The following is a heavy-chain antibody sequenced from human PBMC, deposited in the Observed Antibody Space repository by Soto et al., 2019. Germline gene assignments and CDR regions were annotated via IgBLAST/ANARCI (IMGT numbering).Heavy chain of an antibody. Sequence: QVQLVESGGGVVQPGRSLRLSCAASGFTFSSYGMHWVRQAPGKGLEWVAVISYDGSNKYYADSVKGRFTISRDNSKNTLYLQMNRLRAEDTAVYYCAMLVPAASFDYWGQGTLVTVSS. CDR1: GFTFSSYG. CDR2: ISYDGSNK. V-gene: IGHV3-30*03. D-gene: IGHD2-2*01. CDR3: AMLVPAASFDY. J-gene: IGHJ4*02.